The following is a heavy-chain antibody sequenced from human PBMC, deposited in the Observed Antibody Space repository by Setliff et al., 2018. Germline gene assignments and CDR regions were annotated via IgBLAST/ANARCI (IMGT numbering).Heavy chain of an antibody. D-gene: IGHD2-2*01. J-gene: IGHJ3*02. V-gene: IGHV4-61*02. CDR3: ARGRMRGSCSGPSCTYDPFDI. CDR1: GGSVGGGSYY. Sequence: SETLSLTCTVSGGSVGGGSYYWSWIRQPAGKGLEWIGLIQNTGNTNYNPSLQSRVTISMDTSKNQFSLKMTSVTAADTAMYYCARGRMRGSCSGPSCTYDPFDIWGQGTPVTVSS. CDR2: IQNTGNT.